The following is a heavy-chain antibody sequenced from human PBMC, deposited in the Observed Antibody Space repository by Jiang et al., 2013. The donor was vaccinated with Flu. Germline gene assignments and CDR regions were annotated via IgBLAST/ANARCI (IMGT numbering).Heavy chain of an antibody. CDR2: INHSGST. CDR3: ARIPRLGLGYCSGGSCYPRGKVFDY. V-gene: IGHV4-34*01. D-gene: IGHD2-15*01. Sequence: LLKPSETLSLTCAVYGGSFSGYYWSWIRQPPGKGLEWIGEINHSGSTNYNPSLKSRVTISVDTSKNQFSLKLSSVTAADTAVYYCARIPRLGLGYCSGGSCYPRGKVFDYWGQGTLVTVSS. J-gene: IGHJ4*02. CDR1: GGSFSGYY.